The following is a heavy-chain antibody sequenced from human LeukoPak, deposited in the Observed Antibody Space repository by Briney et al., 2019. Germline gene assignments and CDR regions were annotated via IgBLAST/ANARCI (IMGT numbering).Heavy chain of an antibody. V-gene: IGHV3-7*01. D-gene: IGHD2-15*01. CDR1: GFTFNSYW. Sequence: GGSLRLSCVASGFTFNSYWMSWVRQAPEKGLEWLANIRQDGSDKQYVDSVMGRFTISRDNAKNSLYLQMNSLSAEDTAVYYCARHSRGSPIDDWGQGTLVTVSS. J-gene: IGHJ4*02. CDR3: ARHSRGSPIDD. CDR2: IRQDGSDK.